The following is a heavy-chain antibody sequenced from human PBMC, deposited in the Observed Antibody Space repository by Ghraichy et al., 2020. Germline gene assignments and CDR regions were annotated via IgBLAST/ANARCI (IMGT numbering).Heavy chain of an antibody. CDR1: GYTFTGYY. CDR3: ARIGYSSGWYRY. J-gene: IGHJ4*02. D-gene: IGHD6-19*01. CDR2: INPNSGGT. V-gene: IGHV1-2*06. Sequence: ASVKVSCKASGYTFTGYYMHWVRQAPGQGLEWMGRINPNSGGTNYAQKFQGRVTMTRDTSISTAYMELSRLRSDDTAVYYCARIGYSSGWYRYWGQGTLVTVSS.